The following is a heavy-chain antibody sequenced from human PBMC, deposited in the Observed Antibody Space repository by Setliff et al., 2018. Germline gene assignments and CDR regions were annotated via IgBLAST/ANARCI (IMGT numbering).Heavy chain of an antibody. Sequence: GGSLRLSCAASGFSFSSYTMNWVRQAPGKGLEWISSIGGSSNTIFYADSVKGRFTISRDNSKNTLYLQMNSLRSDDTAVYYCARDTPPRYTGYSDGWAPFDFWGQGTLVTVSS. D-gene: IGHD6-19*01. CDR2: IGGSSNTI. CDR3: ARDTPPRYTGYSDGWAPFDF. CDR1: GFSFSSYT. V-gene: IGHV3-48*01. J-gene: IGHJ4*02.